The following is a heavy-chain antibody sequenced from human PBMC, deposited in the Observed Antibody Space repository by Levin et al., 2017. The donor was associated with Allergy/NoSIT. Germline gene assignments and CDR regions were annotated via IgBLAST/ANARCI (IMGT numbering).Heavy chain of an antibody. CDR2: MNPNSGNT. V-gene: IGHV1-8*01. Sequence: GESLKISCKASGYTFTSYDINWVRQATGQGLEWMGWMNPNSGNTGYAQKFQGRVTMTRNTSISTAYMELSSLRSEDTAVYYCARVAAAASRPFDYWGQGTLVTVSS. D-gene: IGHD6-13*01. J-gene: IGHJ4*02. CDR3: ARVAAAASRPFDY. CDR1: GYTFTSYD.